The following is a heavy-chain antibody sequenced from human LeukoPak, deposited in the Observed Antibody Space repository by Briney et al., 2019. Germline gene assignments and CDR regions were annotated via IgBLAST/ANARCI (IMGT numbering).Heavy chain of an antibody. V-gene: IGHV3-30-3*01. D-gene: IGHD6-19*01. CDR2: ISYDGSNK. CDR1: GFIFSSYA. Sequence: GGSLRLSCAASGFIFSSYAMHWVRQVPGKGLEWVAVISYDGSNKYYADSVKGRFTISRDNSKNTLYLQMNSLRAEDTAMYYCARDAGIAVAESLYYFDYWGQGTLVTVSS. CDR3: ARDAGIAVAESLYYFDY. J-gene: IGHJ4*02.